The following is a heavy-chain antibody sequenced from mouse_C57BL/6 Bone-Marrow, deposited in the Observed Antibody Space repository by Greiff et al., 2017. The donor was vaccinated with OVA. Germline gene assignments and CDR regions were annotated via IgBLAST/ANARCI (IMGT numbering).Heavy chain of an antibody. V-gene: IGHV1-19*01. D-gene: IGHD1-1*02. CDR3: ARRGGVEDFDY. Sequence: EVQLQQSGPVLVKPGASVKMSCKASGYTFTDYYMNWVKQSHGKSLEWIGVINPYNGGTSYNQKFKGKATLTVDKSSSTAYMELNSLTSEDSAVYYCARRGGVEDFDYWGQGTTLTVSS. CDR1: GYTFTDYY. CDR2: INPYNGGT. J-gene: IGHJ2*01.